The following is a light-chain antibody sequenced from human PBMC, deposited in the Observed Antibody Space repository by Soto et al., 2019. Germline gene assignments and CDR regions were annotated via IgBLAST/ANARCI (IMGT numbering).Light chain of an antibody. J-gene: IGKJ2*01. CDR3: QQYGSSPRT. Sequence: EIVLTQSPGTLSLSPGERATLSCRASQSVRSNHLAWYQQKPGQAPRLLIYDASSRATGIPDRFSGSGSGTDFTLTISRLEPEDSAVYSCQQYGSSPRTFGRGTKLEI. V-gene: IGKV3-20*01. CDR2: DAS. CDR1: QSVRSNH.